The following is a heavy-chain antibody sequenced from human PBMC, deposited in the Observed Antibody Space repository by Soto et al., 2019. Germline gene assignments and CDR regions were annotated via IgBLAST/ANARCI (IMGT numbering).Heavy chain of an antibody. J-gene: IGHJ5*01. Sequence: SETLSLTCTVSGGSISSYYWSWIRQPPGKGLEWIGYIYYSGSTNYNPSLKSRVTISIDTSKNQFSLKLNSVNAADTAVYYCARVQYSRGGYNEFFDSWGQGTPVTVSS. D-gene: IGHD2-15*01. CDR2: IYYSGST. CDR3: ARVQYSRGGYNEFFDS. V-gene: IGHV4-59*01. CDR1: GGSISSYY.